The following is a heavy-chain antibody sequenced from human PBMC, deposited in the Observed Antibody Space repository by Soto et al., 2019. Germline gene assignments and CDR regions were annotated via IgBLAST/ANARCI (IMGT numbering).Heavy chain of an antibody. Sequence: SETLSLTCTVSGGSISSGGYYWSWIRQHPGKGLEWIGYIYYSGSTYYNPSLKSRVTISVDTSNNQFSLKQSSVTAADAAVYYWARWRRGYYFDYWGQGTLVTVSS. D-gene: IGHD3-16*01. CDR3: ARWRRGYYFDY. CDR2: IYYSGST. CDR1: GGSISSGGYY. J-gene: IGHJ4*02. V-gene: IGHV4-31*03.